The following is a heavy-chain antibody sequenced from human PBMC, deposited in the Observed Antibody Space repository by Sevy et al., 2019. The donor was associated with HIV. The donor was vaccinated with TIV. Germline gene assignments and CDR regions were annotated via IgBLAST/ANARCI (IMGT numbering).Heavy chain of an antibody. Sequence: TEILSLTCTVSGGSISSYYWSWIRQPPGKGLERIGYIYYSGSTNYNPSLKSRVTIAVDTSKNQFSLKLSSVTAADTDVYYCARGPDDYVWGGYRDAFDIWGQGTMVTVSS. CDR2: IYYSGST. CDR3: ARGPDDYVWGGYRDAFDI. CDR1: GGSISSYY. V-gene: IGHV4-59*13. D-gene: IGHD3-16*02. J-gene: IGHJ3*02.